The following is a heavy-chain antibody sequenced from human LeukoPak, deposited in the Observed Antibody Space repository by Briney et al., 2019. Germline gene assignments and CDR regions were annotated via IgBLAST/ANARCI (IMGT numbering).Heavy chain of an antibody. Sequence: PGGSLRLSCAASGFTFSSYAMRWVRQAPGKGLEWVAVISYDGSNKYYADSVKGRFTISRDNSKNTLYLQMNSLRAEDTAVYYCARDRDSGWSYFDYWGQGTLVTVSS. D-gene: IGHD6-19*01. V-gene: IGHV3-30-3*01. CDR1: GFTFSSYA. CDR3: ARDRDSGWSYFDY. J-gene: IGHJ4*02. CDR2: ISYDGSNK.